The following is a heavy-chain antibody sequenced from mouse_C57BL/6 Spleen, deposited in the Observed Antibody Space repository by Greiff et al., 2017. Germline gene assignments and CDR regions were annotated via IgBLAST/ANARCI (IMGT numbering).Heavy chain of an antibody. CDR1: GYTFTDYY. Sequence: EVQLQQSGPELVKPGASVKISCKASGYTFTDYYMNWVKQSHGKSLEWIGDINPNNGGTSYNQKFKGKATLTVDKSSSTAYMELRSLTSEDSAVYYCARTPRYFDVWGTGTTVTVSS. V-gene: IGHV1-26*01. CDR2: INPNNGGT. J-gene: IGHJ1*03. CDR3: ARTPRYFDV.